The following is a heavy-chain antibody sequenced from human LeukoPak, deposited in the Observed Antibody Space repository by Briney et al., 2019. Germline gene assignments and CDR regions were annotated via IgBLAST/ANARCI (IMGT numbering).Heavy chain of an antibody. Sequence: GGSLRLPCAASGFTFSSYAMSWVRQAPGKGLEWVSAISGSGGSTYYADSVKGRFTISRDNSKNTLYLQMNSLRAEDTAVYYCAREERHSSSWYGMDVWGQGTTVTVSS. V-gene: IGHV3-23*01. CDR3: AREERHSSSWYGMDV. CDR2: ISGSGGST. CDR1: GFTFSSYA. D-gene: IGHD6-13*01. J-gene: IGHJ6*02.